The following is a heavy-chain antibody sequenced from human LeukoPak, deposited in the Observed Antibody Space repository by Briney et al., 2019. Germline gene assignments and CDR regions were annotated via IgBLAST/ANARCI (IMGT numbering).Heavy chain of an antibody. J-gene: IGHJ4*02. D-gene: IGHD5-24*01. V-gene: IGHV4-59*01. Sequence: PSETLSLICTVSGGSMNSYYWSWIRQPPEKGLEWIGYIYYSGSTNYNPSLKSRVAMSVDTSKNQFSLKLSSVTAADTAVYYCARGGRDGYSPINYWGQGILVTVSS. CDR1: GGSMNSYY. CDR2: IYYSGST. CDR3: ARGGRDGYSPINY.